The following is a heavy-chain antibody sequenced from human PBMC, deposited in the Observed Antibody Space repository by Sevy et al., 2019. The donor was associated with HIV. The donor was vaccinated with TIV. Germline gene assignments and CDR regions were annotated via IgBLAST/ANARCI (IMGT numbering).Heavy chain of an antibody. CDR2: ISGSDGAI. Sequence: GGSLRLSCVASGFTFSDYYMSWIRQAPGKGLEWVSYISGSDGAIYYADSVKGRFTISRDNTKNSLYLQMTSLTAEDTAVYYCARDHVKDGDLGDYYYFAIDVRGQGTTVTVSS. V-gene: IGHV3-11*01. J-gene: IGHJ6*02. CDR1: GFTFSDYY. CDR3: ARDHVKDGDLGDYYYFAIDV. D-gene: IGHD4-17*01.